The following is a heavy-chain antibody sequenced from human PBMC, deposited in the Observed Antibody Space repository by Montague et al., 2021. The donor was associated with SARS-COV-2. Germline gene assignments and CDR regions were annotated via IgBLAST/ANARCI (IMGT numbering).Heavy chain of an antibody. CDR1: GGSITSSTYY. V-gene: IGHV4-39*02. Sequence: SETLSLTCTASGGSITSSTYYWGWIRQPPGKGLEWIVSIYYGGNNFYNSSLKSRVAISVDTPKNHFSLKLSSVTAADTAVYYCARTVGSDDAFDVWGQGTMVTVYS. J-gene: IGHJ3*01. CDR2: IYYGGNN. CDR3: ARTVGSDDAFDV. D-gene: IGHD4-11*01.